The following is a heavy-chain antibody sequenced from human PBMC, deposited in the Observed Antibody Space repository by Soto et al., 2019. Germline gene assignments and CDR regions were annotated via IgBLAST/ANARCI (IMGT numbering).Heavy chain of an antibody. CDR2: IYYIGTT. V-gene: IGHV4-31*03. D-gene: IGHD2-2*02. Sequence: SETLSLTCTVSGGSIRKGYYYWSWIRQLPGKGLEWIGNIYYIGTTSYNPSLKSRVTISIDTSKNQFSLKLRSAVAADTAIYYSAKNEIPRPGFDAWGPGALVTVSS. CDR1: GGSIRKGYYY. CDR3: AKNEIPRPGFDA. J-gene: IGHJ5*02.